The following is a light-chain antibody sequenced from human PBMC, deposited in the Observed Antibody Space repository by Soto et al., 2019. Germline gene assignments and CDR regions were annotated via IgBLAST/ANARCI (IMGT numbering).Light chain of an antibody. CDR3: QQYVSSPYT. V-gene: IGKV3-20*01. Sequence: EIVLTQSPGTLSLSPGERATLSCRASQSVNSTYLAWYQQKPGQAPRLLIYSVSSRATGIPDRFSGSGSGTDFTLTISRLEPEDFAVYYCQQYVSSPYTFGQGTKLEIK. J-gene: IGKJ2*01. CDR2: SVS. CDR1: QSVNSTY.